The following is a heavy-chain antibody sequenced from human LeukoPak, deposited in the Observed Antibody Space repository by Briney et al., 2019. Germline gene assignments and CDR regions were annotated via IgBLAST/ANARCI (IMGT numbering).Heavy chain of an antibody. CDR2: ISSSSSYI. D-gene: IGHD3-22*01. J-gene: IGHJ4*02. CDR1: GFTFSSYS. CDR3: ARDRSDYDSSGYYDY. V-gene: IGHV3-21*01. Sequence: PGGSLRLSCAASGFTFSSYSMNWVRQAPGKGLEWVLSISSSSSYIYYADSVKGRFTISRDNAKNSLYLQMNSLRAEDTAVYYCARDRSDYDSSGYYDYWGQGTLVTVSS.